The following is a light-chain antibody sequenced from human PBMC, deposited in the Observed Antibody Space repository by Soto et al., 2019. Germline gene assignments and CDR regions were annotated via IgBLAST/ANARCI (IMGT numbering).Light chain of an antibody. J-gene: IGKJ5*01. Sequence: DVQLPQSPSFMLASVGDRVSISCRASQAMITYIAWYQQRPGAAPTLLVYGSSTLYTGVPSRLIWIESGAVFSLTISSLQPEDFATYFCQQLHSYPIALGQGTLLEIK. CDR1: QAMITY. V-gene: IGKV1-9*01. CDR2: GSS. CDR3: QQLHSYPIA.